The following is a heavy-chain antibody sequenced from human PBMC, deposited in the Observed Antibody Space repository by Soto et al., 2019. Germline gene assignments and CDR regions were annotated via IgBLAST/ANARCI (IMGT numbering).Heavy chain of an antibody. CDR2: ISSNGGST. CDR1: GFTFSSYA. CDR3: ARVTDRAFDI. J-gene: IGHJ3*02. Sequence: GGSLRLSCAASGFTFSSYAMHWVRQAPGKGLEYVSAISSNGGSTYYANSVKGRFTISRDNSKNTLYLQMGSLRAEDMAVYDCARVTDRAFDIWGQGTMVTVSS. V-gene: IGHV3-64*01. D-gene: IGHD1-20*01.